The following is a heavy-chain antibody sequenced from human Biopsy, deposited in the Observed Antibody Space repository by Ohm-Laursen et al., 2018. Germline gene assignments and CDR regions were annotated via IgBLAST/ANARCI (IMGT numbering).Heavy chain of an antibody. CDR3: ARGMRSSGWPYFDS. CDR1: GDSVSSGSFY. CDR2: MYDRGSTA. V-gene: IGHV4-61*01. D-gene: IGHD6-19*01. Sequence: GTLSLTCTVSGDSVSSGSFYWTWLRQPPGQGLEYIGYMYDRGSTANYNPSLESRVTMSVDMPKNQISLKLSSVTAADTAIYYCARGMRSSGWPYFDSWGQGTLVTVSS. J-gene: IGHJ4*02.